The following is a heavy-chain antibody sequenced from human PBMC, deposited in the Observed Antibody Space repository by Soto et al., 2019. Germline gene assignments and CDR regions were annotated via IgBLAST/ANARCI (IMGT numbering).Heavy chain of an antibody. D-gene: IGHD3-16*02. CDR3: AVPSYYIWGSYRYTGLKAFDI. Sequence: ASVKVSCKASGYTFTSYDINWVRQATGQGLEWMGWMNPNSGNTGYAQKFQGRVTMTRNTSISTAYMELSSLRSEDTAVYYCAVPSYYIWGSYRYTGLKAFDIWGKGKMVTVPS. V-gene: IGHV1-8*01. J-gene: IGHJ3*02. CDR1: GYTFTSYD. CDR2: MNPNSGNT.